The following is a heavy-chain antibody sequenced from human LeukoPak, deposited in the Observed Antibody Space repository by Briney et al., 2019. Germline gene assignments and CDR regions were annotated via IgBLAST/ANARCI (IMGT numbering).Heavy chain of an antibody. V-gene: IGHV4-4*02. CDR1: GGSISSSNW. D-gene: IGHD6-19*01. J-gene: IGHJ4*02. Sequence: SETLSLTCAVSGGSISSSNWWRWGRPPPGKGVEWIGKNYHSGSTNYNPSLKSRVTISVDKSKNQFSLKLSSVTAADTAVYYCARGGYSSGLDYWGQGTLVTVSS. CDR2: NYHSGST. CDR3: ARGGYSSGLDY.